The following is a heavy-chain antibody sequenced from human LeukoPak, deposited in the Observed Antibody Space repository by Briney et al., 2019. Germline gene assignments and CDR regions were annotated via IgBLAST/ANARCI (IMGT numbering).Heavy chain of an antibody. V-gene: IGHV4-34*01. CDR3: ARGRVGPFTLPIYGYGAKYYFDY. CDR2: INHSGST. D-gene: IGHD5-18*01. J-gene: IGHJ4*02. CDR1: VGSFSGYY. Sequence: PSETLTLTCAVYVGSFSGYYWNWIRQPPGKALEWIGEINHSGSTNYNPSLKCLVTILVDTSKNQCSLKLSSVTAADTAVYYCARGRVGPFTLPIYGYGAKYYFDYWGQGTLVTVSS.